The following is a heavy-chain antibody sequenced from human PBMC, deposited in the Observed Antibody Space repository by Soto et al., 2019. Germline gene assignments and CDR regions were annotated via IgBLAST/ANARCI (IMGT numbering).Heavy chain of an antibody. CDR2: IYYSGST. J-gene: IGHJ4*02. V-gene: IGHV4-59*01. Sequence: LSLTCTLSGGTISRYYWSWLRQTPGKGLEWIGYIYYSGSTNYNPSLKSRVTISVDTSKNQFSLKLSSVIAADTAVYYCARGGSSLDYWGQGNLVTVSS. CDR1: GGTISRYY. CDR3: ARGGSSLDY. D-gene: IGHD6-6*01.